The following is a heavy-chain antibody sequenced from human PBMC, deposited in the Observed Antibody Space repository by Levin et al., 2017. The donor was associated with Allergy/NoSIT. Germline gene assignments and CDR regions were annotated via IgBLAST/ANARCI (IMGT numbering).Heavy chain of an antibody. Sequence: KISCKASGGTFSSYAISWVRQAPGQGLEWMGRIIPILGIANYAQKFQGRVTITADKSTSTAYMELSSLRSEDTAVYYCASQGGIAVAGTGDYWGQGTLVTVSS. V-gene: IGHV1-69*04. CDR1: GGTFSSYA. CDR3: ASQGGIAVAGTGDY. D-gene: IGHD6-19*01. J-gene: IGHJ4*02. CDR2: IIPILGIA.